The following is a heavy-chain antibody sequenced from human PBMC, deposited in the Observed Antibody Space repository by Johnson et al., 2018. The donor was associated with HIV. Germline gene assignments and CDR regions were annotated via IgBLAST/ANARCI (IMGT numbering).Heavy chain of an antibody. D-gene: IGHD4-11*01. J-gene: IGHJ3*02. V-gene: IGHV3-7*01. CDR2: IKQGGSEK. Sequence: EQLVESGGGLVQPGGSLRLSCAASGFTFSSYWMSWVRQAPGKGLEWVANIKQGGSEKYYVDSVKGRFSISRDNAKNSLYLQMNSLRAEDTALYYCARAGYSNYDRAFDIWGQGTVVTVSS. CDR3: ARAGYSNYDRAFDI. CDR1: GFTFSSYW.